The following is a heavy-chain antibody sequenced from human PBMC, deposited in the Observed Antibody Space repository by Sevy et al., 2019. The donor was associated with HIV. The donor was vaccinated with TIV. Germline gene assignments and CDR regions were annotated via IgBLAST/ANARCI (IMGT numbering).Heavy chain of an antibody. J-gene: IGHJ4*02. CDR1: GFTFSNFG. V-gene: IGHV3-33*01. Sequence: GGSLRLSCAASGFTFSNFGMHWVRQAPGKGLEWVAAIFSDGSIQYYEDSVKGRFTIFRDNSKNTQYLQMNSLRAEDTAIYYCARESLSDWYLDSWGQGTLVTVSS. CDR2: IFSDGSIQ. D-gene: IGHD6-19*01. CDR3: ARESLSDWYLDS.